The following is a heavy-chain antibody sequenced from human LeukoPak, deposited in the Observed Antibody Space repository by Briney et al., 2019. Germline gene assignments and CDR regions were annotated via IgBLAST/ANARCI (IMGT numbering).Heavy chain of an antibody. CDR3: ARGPEMAAITPYYFDY. Sequence: SVNVSFKASGGTFSSYAISWVRQAPGQGLEWMGGIIPIFGTANYAQKFQGRVTITADESTSTAYMELSSLRSEDTAVYYCARGPEMAAITPYYFDYWGQGTLVTVSS. CDR1: GGTFSSYA. J-gene: IGHJ4*02. V-gene: IGHV1-69*13. CDR2: IIPIFGTA. D-gene: IGHD5-24*01.